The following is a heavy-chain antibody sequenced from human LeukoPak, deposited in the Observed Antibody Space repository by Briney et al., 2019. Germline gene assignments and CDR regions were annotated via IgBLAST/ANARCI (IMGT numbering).Heavy chain of an antibody. CDR1: GYSISSGYY. CDR3: AKAGPSGSFVGDFDI. J-gene: IGHJ3*02. V-gene: IGHV4-38-2*01. CDR2: IYHSGST. D-gene: IGHD1-26*01. Sequence: SETLSLTCAVSGYSISSGYYCGWVRQPPGKGLEWIGTIYHSGSTYYNPSLKSRVTISVDTSKNQFYLKLSSVTAADTAVYYCAKAGPSGSFVGDFDIWGQGTMVTVSS.